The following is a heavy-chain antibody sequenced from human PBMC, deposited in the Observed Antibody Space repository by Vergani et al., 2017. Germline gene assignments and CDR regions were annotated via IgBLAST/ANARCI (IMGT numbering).Heavy chain of an antibody. CDR2: IYYSGST. V-gene: IGHV4-59*01. J-gene: IGHJ4*02. CDR3: ARTSYWSGYYTVDY. CDR1: GGSISSYY. Sequence: QVQLQESGPGLVKPSETLSLTCTISGGSISSYYWSWIRQPPGKGLEWIGYIYYSGSTNYNPSRKSRVTISVDTSKNQFSLKLSSVTAADTAVYYCARTSYWSGYYTVDYWGQGTLVTVSS. D-gene: IGHD3-3*01.